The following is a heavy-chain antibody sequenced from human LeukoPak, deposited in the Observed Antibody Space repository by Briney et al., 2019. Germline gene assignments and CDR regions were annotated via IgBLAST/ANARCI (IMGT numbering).Heavy chain of an antibody. CDR2: ITTRRTYI. D-gene: IGHD6-19*01. Sequence: PGGSLRLSCAASGFTFSSYSMSCVRQAPGKGLECVSSITTRRTYISYADSVKGRFTISRDNAKNSLYLQMNSLRAEDTAVYYCARGKYSSGWFDYWGQGTLVTVSS. J-gene: IGHJ4*02. CDR3: ARGKYSSGWFDY. CDR1: GFTFSSYS. V-gene: IGHV3-21*01.